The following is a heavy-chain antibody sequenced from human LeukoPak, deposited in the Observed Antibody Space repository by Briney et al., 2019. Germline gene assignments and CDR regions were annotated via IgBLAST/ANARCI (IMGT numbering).Heavy chain of an antibody. D-gene: IGHD5-18*01. CDR3: ARGGGYSYGYLGY. Sequence: GGSLRLSCAASGFTFSSYWMHWVRQAPGKGLVWVSRINSDGSSTGYAGSVKGRFTISRDNAKNTLHLQMNSLRAEDTAVYYCARGGGYSYGYLGYWGQGTLVTVSS. CDR2: INSDGSST. V-gene: IGHV3-74*01. J-gene: IGHJ4*02. CDR1: GFTFSSYW.